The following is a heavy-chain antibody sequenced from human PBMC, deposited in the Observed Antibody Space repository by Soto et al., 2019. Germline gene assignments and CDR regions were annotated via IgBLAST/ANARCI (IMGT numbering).Heavy chain of an antibody. D-gene: IGHD6-19*01. V-gene: IGHV1-69*01. Sequence: QVHLVQSGAEVKKPGSSVKVSCRASGGTFNTYGFNWVRQAPGQGLEWMGGIIPLFGTTTYAQNFQGRVTITADQSTTTAYMEMSGLTSEDTVVYFCARGGELAGWTPFDSWGQGTLVTVSS. CDR1: GGTFNTYG. CDR3: ARGGELAGWTPFDS. J-gene: IGHJ4*02. CDR2: IIPLFGTT.